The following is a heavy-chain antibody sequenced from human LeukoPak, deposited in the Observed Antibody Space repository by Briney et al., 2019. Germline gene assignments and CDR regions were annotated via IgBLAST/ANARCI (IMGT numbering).Heavy chain of an antibody. V-gene: IGHV4-59*01. D-gene: IGHD1-26*01. J-gene: IGHJ3*02. Sequence: SETLSLTCTVSGGSISSYYWSWIRQPPGKGLEWIGYIYYSGSTNYNPSLTSRVTISVGTSKNQFSLKLSSVTAADTAVYYCAREEVGATGDAFDIWGQGTMVTVSS. CDR3: AREEVGATGDAFDI. CDR1: GGSISSYY. CDR2: IYYSGST.